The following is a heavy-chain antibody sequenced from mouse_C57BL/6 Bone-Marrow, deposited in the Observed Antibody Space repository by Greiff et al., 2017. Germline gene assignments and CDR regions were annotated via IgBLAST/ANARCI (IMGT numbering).Heavy chain of an antibody. V-gene: IGHV14-4*01. D-gene: IGHD1-2*01. CDR1: GFNIKDDY. Sequence: EVQLQQSGAELVRPGASVKLSCTASGFNIKDDYMHWVRQRPEQGLEWIGWIDPENGDTEYASKFQGKATITADTSSNTAYLQLSSLTSEDTAVYYCTSFLDYAMDYWGQGTSVTVSS. CDR2: IDPENGDT. CDR3: TSFLDYAMDY. J-gene: IGHJ4*01.